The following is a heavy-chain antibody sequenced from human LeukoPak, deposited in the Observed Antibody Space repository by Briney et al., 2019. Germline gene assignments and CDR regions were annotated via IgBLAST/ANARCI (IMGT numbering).Heavy chain of an antibody. V-gene: IGHV4-39*07. J-gene: IGHJ4*02. CDR2: IYYSGST. D-gene: IGHD4-17*01. CDR3: AREKGGGEDYGDYWSRKSKSEYYFDY. Sequence: SETLSLTCAVSGGSISSSSYYWGWIRQPPGEGLEWIGSIYYSGSTYYNPSLKSRVTISVDTSKNQFSLKLSSVTAADTAVYYCAREKGGGEDYGDYWSRKSKSEYYFDYWGQGTLVTVSS. CDR1: GGSISSSSYY.